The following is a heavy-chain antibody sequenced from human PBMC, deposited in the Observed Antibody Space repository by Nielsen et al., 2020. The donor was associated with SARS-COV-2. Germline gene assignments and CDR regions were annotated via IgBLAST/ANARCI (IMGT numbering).Heavy chain of an antibody. CDR1: GFTFSSYA. CDR2: ISGSGGST. J-gene: IGHJ3*02. Sequence: GEPLKISCAASGFTFSSYAMSWVRQAPGKGLEWVSAISGSGGSTYYADSVKGRFTISRDNSKNTLYLQMNSLRAEDTAVYYCATHDSSGGDAFDTWGQGTMVTVSS. D-gene: IGHD3-22*01. V-gene: IGHV3-23*01. CDR3: ATHDSSGGDAFDT.